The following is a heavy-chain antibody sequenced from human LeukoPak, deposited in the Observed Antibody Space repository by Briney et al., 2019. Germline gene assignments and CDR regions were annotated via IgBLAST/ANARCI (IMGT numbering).Heavy chain of an antibody. D-gene: IGHD6-19*01. CDR2: IHSGGST. J-gene: IGHJ1*01. Sequence: GGSLRLSCAASGFSVSTNYMSWVRQAPGKGLEWVSVIHSGGSTYYADSVKGRFTISRDNSKNTLYLQMNSLRAEDTAVYFCPRVDGGYSSGWSPLSLHAYFQHWGQGALVTVSS. CDR3: PRVDGGYSSGWSPLSLHAYFQH. CDR1: GFSVSTNY. V-gene: IGHV3-53*01.